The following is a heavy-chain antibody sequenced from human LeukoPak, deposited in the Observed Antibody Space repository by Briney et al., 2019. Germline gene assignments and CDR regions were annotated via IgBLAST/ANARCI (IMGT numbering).Heavy chain of an antibody. V-gene: IGHV3-53*01. Sequence: AGGSLRLSCAASGFTVSSNYMSWVRQAPGKGLEWVSVIYSGGSTYYADSVRGRFTISRDNAKNSLYLQMNSLRAEDTAVYYCARVGRGSGSYRTYWGQGTLLTVSS. CDR3: ARVGRGSGSYRTY. J-gene: IGHJ4*02. CDR2: IYSGGST. D-gene: IGHD3-10*01. CDR1: GFTVSSNY.